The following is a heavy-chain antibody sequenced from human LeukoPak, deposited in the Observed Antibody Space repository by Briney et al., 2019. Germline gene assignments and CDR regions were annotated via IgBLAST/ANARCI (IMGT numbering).Heavy chain of an antibody. J-gene: IGHJ5*02. CDR1: GGSIFSGDYY. D-gene: IGHD3-22*01. V-gene: IGHV4-30-4*01. CDR2: IYYNGTT. CDR3: ARGDYNDGGGYLDH. Sequence: SQTLSLTCTVSGGSIFSGDYYWSWIRQPPGKGLEWIGYIYYNGTTYFNPSLESRVSMSVDTSKNQFSLNLSSVTAADTAVYYCARGDYNDGGGYLDHWGQGALVTVSS.